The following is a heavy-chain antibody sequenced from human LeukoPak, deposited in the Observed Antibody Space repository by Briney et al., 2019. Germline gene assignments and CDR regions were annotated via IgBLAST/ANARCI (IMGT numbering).Heavy chain of an antibody. Sequence: SETLSPTCTVSGGSLSSYYWSFIRQPAGKGLEWIGRIHTSGTTNYNPSLTTRLTMSLDTSKNQFSLNLISVTAAGTAMYYCTRGDYYDGGGRNWFDPWGQGTLVTVSS. V-gene: IGHV4-4*07. CDR1: GGSLSSYY. CDR2: IHTSGTT. CDR3: TRGDYYDGGGRNWFDP. J-gene: IGHJ5*02. D-gene: IGHD3-16*01.